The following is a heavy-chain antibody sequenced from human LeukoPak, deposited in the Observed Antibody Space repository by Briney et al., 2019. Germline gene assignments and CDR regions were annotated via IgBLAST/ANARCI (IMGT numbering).Heavy chain of an antibody. CDR3: TTDQRDYYDSSGYNRE. J-gene: IGHJ4*02. D-gene: IGHD3-22*01. CDR1: GFTFSNAW. CDR2: IKSKTDGGTT. V-gene: IGHV3-15*01. Sequence: GGSLRLSCAASGFTFSNAWMSWVRQAPGKGLEWVGRIKSKTDGGTTDYAAPVKGGFTISRDDSKNTLYLQMNSLKTEDTAVYYCTTDQRDYYDSSGYNREWGQGTLVTVSS.